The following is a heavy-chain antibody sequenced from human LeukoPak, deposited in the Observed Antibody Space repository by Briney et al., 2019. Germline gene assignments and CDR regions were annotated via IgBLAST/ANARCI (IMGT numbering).Heavy chain of an antibody. J-gene: IGHJ4*02. CDR2: IYSGGST. CDR1: GFTVSSNF. CDR3: ARGILTGYTIYYFDY. V-gene: IGHV3-53*01. D-gene: IGHD3-9*01. Sequence: GGSLRLSCAASGFTVSSNFLSWVRQAPGKGLEWVSLIYSGGSTDYTDSVKGRFTISRDNSKNMLYLQMNSLRAEDTAVYYCARGILTGYTIYYFDYWGQGTLVTVSS.